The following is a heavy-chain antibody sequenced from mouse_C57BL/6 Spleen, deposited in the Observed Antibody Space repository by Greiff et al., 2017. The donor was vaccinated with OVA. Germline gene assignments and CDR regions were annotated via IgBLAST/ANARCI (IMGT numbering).Heavy chain of an antibody. Sequence: DVKLVESGGGLVKPGGSLKLSCAASGFTFSSYAMSWVRQTPEKRLEWVATISDGGSSTYYPDNVKGRFTISRDNAKNNLYLQMSHMKSEDTAMYYCARDRGMITTVEGMDYWGQGTSVTVSS. V-gene: IGHV5-4*01. D-gene: IGHD2-4*01. CDR2: ISDGGSST. CDR3: ARDRGMITTVEGMDY. CDR1: GFTFSSYA. J-gene: IGHJ4*01.